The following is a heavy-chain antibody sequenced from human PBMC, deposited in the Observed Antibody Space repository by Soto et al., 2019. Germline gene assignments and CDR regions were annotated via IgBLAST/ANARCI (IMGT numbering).Heavy chain of an antibody. Sequence: PSETLSLTCTVSGGSISPYYWSWIRQPPGKGLEWIGYVYYSGNTNYNPSLESRVTISVDTSRNRFSLNLTSATAADTAVYYCARKGAAASYAHYYMDVWGRGTALTVSS. CDR1: GGSISPYY. V-gene: IGHV4-59*01. J-gene: IGHJ6*03. D-gene: IGHD6-13*01. CDR2: VYYSGNT. CDR3: ARKGAAASYAHYYMDV.